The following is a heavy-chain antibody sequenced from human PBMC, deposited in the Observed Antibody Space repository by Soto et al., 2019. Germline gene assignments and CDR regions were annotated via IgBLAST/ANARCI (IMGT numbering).Heavy chain of an antibody. Sequence: VKVSCKASGYTFSNYGITWVRQAPGQGLEWMGWVSAYNPNTSYAQKFEDRVTMTTDTSTGTAYMELRSLRSDAPAVYFCARERHWEPLPYWGQGTPXTFSS. CDR3: ARERHWEPLPY. J-gene: IGHJ4*02. CDR2: VSAYNPNT. D-gene: IGHD1-26*01. CDR1: GYTFSNYG. V-gene: IGHV1-18*04.